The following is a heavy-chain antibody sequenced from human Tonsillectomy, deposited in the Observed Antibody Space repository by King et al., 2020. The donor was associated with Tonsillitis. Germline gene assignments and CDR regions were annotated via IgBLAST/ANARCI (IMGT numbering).Heavy chain of an antibody. D-gene: IGHD6-19*01. V-gene: IGHV3-73*01. CDR3: SRLDSFPAVAAFDI. Sequence: VQLVESGGGLVQPGGSLTLSCAASGFTFSGSNIHWVRQASGKGLEWIGRFLSKGNSYATAYAGSVKGRFTISRDDSKNMAYLQMYSLKTEDTAVYYCSRLDSFPAVAAFDIWGQGTMVTVSS. CDR1: GFTFSGSN. CDR2: FLSKGNSYAT. J-gene: IGHJ3*02.